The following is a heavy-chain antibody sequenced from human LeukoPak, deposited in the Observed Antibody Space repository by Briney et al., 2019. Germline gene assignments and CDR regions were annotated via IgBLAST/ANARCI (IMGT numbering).Heavy chain of an antibody. V-gene: IGHV3-30*02. D-gene: IGHD3-10*01. CDR1: GFTFSSYG. CDR2: IRYDGSNK. CDR3: ARDSDPREDYYGMDV. J-gene: IGHJ6*02. Sequence: GGSLRLSCAASGFTFSSYGMHWVRQAPGKGLEWVAFIRYDGSNKYYADSVKGRFTISRDNSKNTLYLQMNSLRAEDTAVYYCARDSDPREDYYGMDVWGQGTTVTVSS.